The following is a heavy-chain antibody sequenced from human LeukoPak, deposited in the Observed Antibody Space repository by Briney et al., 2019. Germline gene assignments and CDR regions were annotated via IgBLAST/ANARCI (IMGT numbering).Heavy chain of an antibody. CDR3: ARSSPTYYFDSSGYYYGDY. Sequence: ASVKVSCKASAYSFTDYYIYWVRQAPGQGLEWMGRINPNSGGTDYAQKFQGRVTMTRDTSISTAYMELSRLRSDDTAVYYCARSSPTYYFDSSGYYYGDYWGQGTLVIVSS. J-gene: IGHJ4*02. CDR2: INPNSGGT. V-gene: IGHV1-2*06. D-gene: IGHD3-22*01. CDR1: AYSFTDYY.